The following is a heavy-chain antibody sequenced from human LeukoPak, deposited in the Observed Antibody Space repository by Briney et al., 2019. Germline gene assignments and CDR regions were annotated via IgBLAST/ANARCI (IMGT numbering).Heavy chain of an antibody. J-gene: IGHJ4*02. CDR3: ARGPYCGGDCYFAY. Sequence: PSETLSLTCAVYGGSFSGYYWSWIRQPPGKGLEWIGEINHSGSTNYNPSLKSRVTMSVDTSKNQFSLKLSSVTAADTAVYFCARGPYCGGDCYFAYWGQGTLVTVSS. D-gene: IGHD2-21*02. CDR2: INHSGST. V-gene: IGHV4-34*01. CDR1: GGSFSGYY.